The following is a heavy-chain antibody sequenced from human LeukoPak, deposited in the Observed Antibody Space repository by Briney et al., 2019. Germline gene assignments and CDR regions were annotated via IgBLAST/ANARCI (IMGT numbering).Heavy chain of an antibody. J-gene: IGHJ4*02. Sequence: PGESLRLSCAVSGFTVYTNPMSWVRQVPGKGLEWVSVIYTGGTTHYADSVKGRFTISRDNSKNTLYLEMNSPRVEDAAVYFCARSPAFYDGAVVKYYFDYWGQGTLVTVSS. CDR1: GFTVYTNP. CDR3: ARSPAFYDGAVVKYYFDY. V-gene: IGHV3-53*01. D-gene: IGHD6-19*01. CDR2: IYTGGTT.